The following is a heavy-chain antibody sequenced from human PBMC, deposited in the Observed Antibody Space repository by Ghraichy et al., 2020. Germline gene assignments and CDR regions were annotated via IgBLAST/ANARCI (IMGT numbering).Heavy chain of an antibody. CDR3: AKDSRYFDWLADTPDY. D-gene: IGHD3-9*01. J-gene: IGHJ4*02. V-gene: IGHV3-23*01. CDR1: GFTFSSYA. CDR2: ISGSGGST. Sequence: GGSLRLSCAASGFTFSSYAMSWVRQAPGKGLEWVSAISGSGGSTYYADSVKGRFTISRDNSKNTLYLQMNSLRAEDTAVYYCAKDSRYFDWLADTPDYWGQGTLVTVSS.